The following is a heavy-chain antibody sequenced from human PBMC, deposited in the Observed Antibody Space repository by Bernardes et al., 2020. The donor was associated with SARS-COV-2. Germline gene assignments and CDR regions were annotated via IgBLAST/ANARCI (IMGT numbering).Heavy chain of an antibody. CDR2: IYYSGST. Sequence: SETLSLTCTVSGGSISSVGYYWRWIRQHPGKGLEWIGYIYYSGSTYYNTSLKSRVTISVDTSKNQFSLKLSSVTAADTAVYYCARAHRITIFGVVRYFDYWGQGTLVTVSS. CDR1: GGSISSVGYY. V-gene: IGHV4-31*03. D-gene: IGHD3-3*01. J-gene: IGHJ4*02. CDR3: ARAHRITIFGVVRYFDY.